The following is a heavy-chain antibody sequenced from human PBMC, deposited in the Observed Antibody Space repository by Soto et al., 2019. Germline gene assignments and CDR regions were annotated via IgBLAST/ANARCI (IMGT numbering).Heavy chain of an antibody. CDR1: GGTFSSYA. Sequence: ASVKVSCKASGGTFSSYAISWVRQAPGQGLEWMGGIIPIFGTANYAQKFQGRVTITADESTSTAYMELSSLRSEDTAVYYCASEGVATTGPTYFDYWGQGTLVTVSS. CDR2: IIPIFGTA. V-gene: IGHV1-69*13. J-gene: IGHJ4*02. CDR3: ASEGVATTGPTYFDY. D-gene: IGHD5-12*01.